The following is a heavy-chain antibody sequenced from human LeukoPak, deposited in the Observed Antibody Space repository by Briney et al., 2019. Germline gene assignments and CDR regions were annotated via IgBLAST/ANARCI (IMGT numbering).Heavy chain of an antibody. CDR2: IKQDGSEK. Sequence: GGSLRLSCAASGFTFSSYAMSWVRQAPGKGLEGVANIKQDGSEKYFVDSVKGRFTISRDNAKNSLYLQMNSLRAEDTAVYYCARDKYYGDSYFEYWGQGTLVTVSS. D-gene: IGHD4-17*01. CDR1: GFTFSSYA. V-gene: IGHV3-7*01. J-gene: IGHJ4*02. CDR3: ARDKYYGDSYFEY.